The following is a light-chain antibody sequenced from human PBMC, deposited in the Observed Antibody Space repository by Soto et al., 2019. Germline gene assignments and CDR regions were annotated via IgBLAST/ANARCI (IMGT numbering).Light chain of an antibody. CDR1: SSDVGAYNY. CDR3: CSSTGSDIHYV. V-gene: IGLV2-14*03. CDR2: SVS. J-gene: IGLJ1*01. Sequence: QSALTQPASVSGSPGQSIAISCTGTSSDVGAYNYVSWYQHHPGKAPELIIYSVSHRPSGVSDRFSGSKSGNTASLTISGLQAEDEADYYCCSSTGSDIHYVFGAGTKVTV.